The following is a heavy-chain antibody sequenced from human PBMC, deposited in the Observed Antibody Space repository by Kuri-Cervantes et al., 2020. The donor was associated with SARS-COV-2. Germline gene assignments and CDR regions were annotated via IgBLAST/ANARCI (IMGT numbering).Heavy chain of an antibody. CDR3: AFPISGWYGGAFDI. D-gene: IGHD6-19*01. Sequence: GGSLRLSCAASGFTFSSYWMSWVRQAPGKGLEWVANIKQDGSEKYYVDSVKGRFTISRDNAKNSLYLQMNSLRAEDTAVYYCAFPISGWYGGAFDIWGQGTMVTVS. CDR1: GFTFSSYW. CDR2: IKQDGSEK. J-gene: IGHJ3*02. V-gene: IGHV3-7*01.